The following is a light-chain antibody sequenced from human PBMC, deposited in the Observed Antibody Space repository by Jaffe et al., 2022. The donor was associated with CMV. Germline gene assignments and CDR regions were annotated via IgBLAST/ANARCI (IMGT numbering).Light chain of an antibody. V-gene: IGLV1-44*01. J-gene: IGLJ3*02. CDR3: ALWDDRLNGV. CDR2: TDD. CDR1: TSDIGRRT. Sequence: QSALTQPPSVSGTPGQTVTISCSGSTSDIGRRTVHWYQQLPGTAPKLLIHTDDQRPSGVPDRFSASKSGTSATLAITGLHSDDEAHYYCALWDDRLNGVFGGGTKLTVL.